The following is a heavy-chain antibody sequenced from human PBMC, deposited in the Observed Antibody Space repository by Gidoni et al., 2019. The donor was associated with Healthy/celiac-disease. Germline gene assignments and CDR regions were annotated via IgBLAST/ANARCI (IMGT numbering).Heavy chain of an antibody. CDR2: IIPIFGTA. Sequence: QVQLVQSGAEVKKPGSSVKVSCKASVGTFSSYAISWVRQAPGQGLEWMGGIIPIFGTANYAQKFQGRVTITADKSTSTAYMELSSLRSEDTAVYYCARDTPNSSGWSVPFDYWGQGTLVTVSS. CDR3: ARDTPNSSGWSVPFDY. V-gene: IGHV1-69*06. D-gene: IGHD6-19*01. J-gene: IGHJ4*02. CDR1: VGTFSSYA.